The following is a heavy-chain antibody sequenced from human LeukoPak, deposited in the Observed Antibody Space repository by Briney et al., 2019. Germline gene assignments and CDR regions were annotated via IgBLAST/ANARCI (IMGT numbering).Heavy chain of an antibody. Sequence: SETLSLTCTVSGGSISSSSYYWGWIRQPPGKGLEWIGSISYRGTTYYNPSLKSRVTISVDTSKNQFFLNLTSVTAADTAVYYCARSPFSGWYLYYFDCWGQGTLVTVSS. CDR1: GGSISSSSYY. J-gene: IGHJ4*02. D-gene: IGHD6-19*01. CDR3: ARSPFSGWYLYYFDC. CDR2: ISYRGTT. V-gene: IGHV4-39*01.